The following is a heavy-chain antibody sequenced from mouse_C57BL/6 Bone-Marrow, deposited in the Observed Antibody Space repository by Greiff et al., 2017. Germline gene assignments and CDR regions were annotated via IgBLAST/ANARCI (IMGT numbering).Heavy chain of an antibody. Sequence: QVQLQQSGPELVRPGVSVKISCKGSGYTFTDYAMHWVKQSHAKSLEWIGVISTYYGDASYNQKFTDKATMTVDKSSSTAYMELARLTSEDSAVYYCARSRPSYGSSHWYFDVWGTGTTVTVSS. V-gene: IGHV1-67*01. CDR1: GYTFTDYA. J-gene: IGHJ1*03. CDR2: ISTYYGDA. D-gene: IGHD1-1*01. CDR3: ARSRPSYGSSHWYFDV.